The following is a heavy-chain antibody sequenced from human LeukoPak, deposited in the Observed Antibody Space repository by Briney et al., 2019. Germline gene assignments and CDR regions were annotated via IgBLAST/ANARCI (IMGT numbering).Heavy chain of an antibody. CDR2: ISSSSSYI. V-gene: IGHV3-21*01. CDR3: ARDYCSSTSCYGFYYMDV. Sequence: PGGSLRLSCAASGFTFSSYSMNWVRQAPGKGLGWVSSISSSSSYIYYADSAKGRFTISRDNAKNSLYLQMNSLRAEDTAVYYCARDYCSSTSCYGFYYMDVWGKGTTVTVSS. J-gene: IGHJ6*03. D-gene: IGHD2-2*01. CDR1: GFTFSSYS.